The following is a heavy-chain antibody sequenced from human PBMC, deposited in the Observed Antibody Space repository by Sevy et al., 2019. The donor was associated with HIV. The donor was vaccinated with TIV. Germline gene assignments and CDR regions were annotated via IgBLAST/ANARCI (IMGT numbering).Heavy chain of an antibody. CDR3: AREGCTQPHDY. Sequence: GGSLRLSCAASGFTFAKYSMSWVRQAPGKGLEWVSTFSFGCGRINYADSVKGRFTISRDDSKNTLFLQMNSLRTEDTATYFCAREGCTQPHDYWGQGTLVTVSS. J-gene: IGHJ4*02. CDR1: GFTFAKYS. V-gene: IGHV3-23*01. CDR2: FSFGCGRI. D-gene: IGHD2-8*01.